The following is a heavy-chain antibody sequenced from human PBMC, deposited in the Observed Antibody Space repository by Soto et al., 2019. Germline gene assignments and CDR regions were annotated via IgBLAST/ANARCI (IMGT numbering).Heavy chain of an antibody. CDR1: GYTFTSYA. Sequence: ASVKVSCKASGYTFTSYAMHWVRQAPGQRLEWMGWINAGNGNTKYSQKFQGRVTITRDTSASTAYMELSSLRSEDTAVYYCARDRYYDFWSGYLEGFDPWGQGTLVTVSS. CDR3: ARDRYYDFWSGYLEGFDP. CDR2: INAGNGNT. D-gene: IGHD3-3*01. V-gene: IGHV1-3*01. J-gene: IGHJ5*02.